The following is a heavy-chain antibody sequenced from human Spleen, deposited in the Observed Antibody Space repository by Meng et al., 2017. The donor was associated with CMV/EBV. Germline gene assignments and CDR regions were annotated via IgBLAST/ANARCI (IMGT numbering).Heavy chain of an antibody. CDR2: VNPSSGGT. CDR1: GYTFSGFY. J-gene: IGHJ4*02. V-gene: IGHV1-2*02. Sequence: SCRPSGYTFSGFYIHWVRQAPGQGLEWMGWVNPSSGGTKYAQKFQGRISMTRDTSTGTAYMELRSLRSDDTATYYCARVSNGYGYDYWGQGSLVTVSS. D-gene: IGHD5-24*01. CDR3: ARVSNGYGYDY.